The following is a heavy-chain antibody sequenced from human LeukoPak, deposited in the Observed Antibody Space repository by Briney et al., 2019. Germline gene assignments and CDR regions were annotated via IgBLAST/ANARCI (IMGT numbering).Heavy chain of an antibody. V-gene: IGHV3-74*01. D-gene: IGHD5-24*01. Sequence: GGSLRLSCAASGFTFSSYWMHWVRQTPGKGLVWVSRINSDGNSTNCADSVKGRFTISRDNSKNTLYLQMNSLRAEDTAVYYCANCPKVATIIPGDYWGQGTLVTVSS. CDR3: ANCPKVATIIPGDY. J-gene: IGHJ4*02. CDR2: INSDGNST. CDR1: GFTFSSYW.